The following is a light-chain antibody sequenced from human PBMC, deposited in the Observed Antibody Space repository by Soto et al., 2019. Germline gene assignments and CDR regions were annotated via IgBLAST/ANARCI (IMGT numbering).Light chain of an antibody. CDR3: LQDYNYPWT. J-gene: IGKJ1*01. CDR1: QSLLHSNGYNY. CDR2: AAS. Sequence: MTQSPLSLPVTPGEPASISCRSSQSLLHSNGYNYLDWYQQKPGKAPKLLIYAASSLQSGVPSRFSGSGSGTDFTLTISSLQPEDFATYYCLQDYNYPWTFGQGTKVDIK. V-gene: IGKV1-6*02.